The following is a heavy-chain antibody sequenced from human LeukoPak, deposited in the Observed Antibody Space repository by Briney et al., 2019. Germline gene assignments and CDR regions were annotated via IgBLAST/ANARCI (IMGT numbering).Heavy chain of an antibody. V-gene: IGHV4-4*07. CDR3: AKLDRPRNWNWRFDP. J-gene: IGHJ5*02. D-gene: IGHD1-7*01. Sequence: PSETLYLTWKVSGGSMSNSYWSWIQQPACKGQDWIGRIYTSGSTNYNPSLKSRVTMSIDMSKNQFSLKLRSVTAADTAVYYCAKLDRPRNWNWRFDPWGQGALVTVSS. CDR2: IYTSGST. CDR1: GGSMSNSY.